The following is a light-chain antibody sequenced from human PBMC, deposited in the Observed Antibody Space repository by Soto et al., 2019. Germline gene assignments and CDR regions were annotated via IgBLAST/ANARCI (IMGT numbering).Light chain of an antibody. CDR2: KVS. CDR3: MQGTHWLWT. V-gene: IGKV2-30*01. CDR1: QSLVYSDGNTY. J-gene: IGKJ1*01. Sequence: DVVMTQSPLSLPVTLGQPASISCRSSQSLVYSDGNTYLNWFQQRPGQSPRRLMCKVSNRDSGVPDRFNVSGSGTDVKLKISGVEAEDVGVYYCMQGTHWLWTFGEGTKVEIK.